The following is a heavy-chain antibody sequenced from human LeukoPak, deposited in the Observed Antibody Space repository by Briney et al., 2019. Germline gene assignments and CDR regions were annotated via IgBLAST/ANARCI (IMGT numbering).Heavy chain of an antibody. CDR1: GGTFSSYA. V-gene: IGHV1-69*06. D-gene: IGHD6-19*01. J-gene: IGHJ4*02. CDR3: ARVTGIAVAGTSYFDY. Sequence: SVKVSCKASGGTFSSYAISWVRQAPGQGLEWMGGIIPIFGTANYAQKFQGRVTITADKSTSTVYMELSSLRSEDTAVYYCARVTGIAVAGTSYFDYWGQGTLVTVSS. CDR2: IIPIFGTA.